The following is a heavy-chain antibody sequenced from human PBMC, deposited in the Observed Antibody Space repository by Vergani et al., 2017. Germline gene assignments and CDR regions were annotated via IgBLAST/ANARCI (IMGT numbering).Heavy chain of an antibody. CDR2: INPDSGGT. D-gene: IGHD6-19*01. V-gene: IGHV1-2*02. J-gene: IGHJ5*02. CDR3: ARATERGAVAHNWFDP. CDR1: GYTFIGYY. Sequence: QVQLVQSGAEVKKPGASVKVSCKASGYTFIGYYMHWVRQAPGQGLEWMGWINPDSGGTNFAQRFQGRVTMTRDPSISTAFMELSRLRSDDTAVYYCARATERGAVAHNWFDPWGQGTLVTVSS.